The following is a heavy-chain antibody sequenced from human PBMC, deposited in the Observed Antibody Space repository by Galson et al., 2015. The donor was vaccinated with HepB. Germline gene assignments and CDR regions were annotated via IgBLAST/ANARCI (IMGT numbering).Heavy chain of an antibody. V-gene: IGHV1-69*13. CDR3: ARDPPGDAKWELAAAFDI. J-gene: IGHJ3*02. CDR2: IIPIFGTA. Sequence: SVKVSCKASGGTFSSYAISWVRQAPGQGLEWMGGIIPIFGTANYAQKFQGRVTVTADESTSTAYMELSSLRSEDTAVYYCARDPPGDAKWELAAAFDIWGQGTMVTVSS. CDR1: GGTFSSYA. D-gene: IGHD1-26*01.